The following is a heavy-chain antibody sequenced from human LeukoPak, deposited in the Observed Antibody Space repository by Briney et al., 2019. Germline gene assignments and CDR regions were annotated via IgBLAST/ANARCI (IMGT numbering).Heavy chain of an antibody. Sequence: WGSLRLSCAASGFTVNTNHMHWVRQAPGKGLELVSTFYNGGSIYYLDSVKGRFTISRDSFKHTLYLQMTSLRVEDTAFYYCATSVVGLSYDEHFQHWGQGTLVTVSS. D-gene: IGHD2-15*01. CDR2: FYNGGSI. J-gene: IGHJ1*01. V-gene: IGHV3-53*01. CDR1: GFTVNTNH. CDR3: ATSVVGLSYDEHFQH.